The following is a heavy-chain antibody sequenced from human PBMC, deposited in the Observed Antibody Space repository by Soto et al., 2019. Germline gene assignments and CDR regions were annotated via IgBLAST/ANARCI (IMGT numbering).Heavy chain of an antibody. Sequence: GESLKISCKGSGYSFTSYWIGWVRQMPGKGLEWLGIIYPGDSHTRYSPSFQGQVTISADKSISTAYLQWNSLKASDTAIYYCARQGYCSTTACYTVDYWGQGTLVTVSS. J-gene: IGHJ4*02. CDR1: GYSFTSYW. CDR2: IYPGDSHT. CDR3: ARQGYCSTTACYTVDY. V-gene: IGHV5-51*01. D-gene: IGHD2-2*02.